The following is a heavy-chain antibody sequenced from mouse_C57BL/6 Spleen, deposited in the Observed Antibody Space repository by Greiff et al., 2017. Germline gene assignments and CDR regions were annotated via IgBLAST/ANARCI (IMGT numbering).Heavy chain of an antibody. Sequence: QVQLQQPGAELVKPGASVKLSCKASGYTFNSYWMQWVKQRPGQGLEWIGEIDTSDSYTNYNQKFKGKAPLTVDTSSSTAYMQLSSLTSEDSAVYYCSRYYYGSSFYAMDYWGQGTSVTVSS. CDR3: SRYYYGSSFYAMDY. D-gene: IGHD1-1*01. CDR2: IDTSDSYT. V-gene: IGHV1-50*01. CDR1: GYTFNSYW. J-gene: IGHJ4*01.